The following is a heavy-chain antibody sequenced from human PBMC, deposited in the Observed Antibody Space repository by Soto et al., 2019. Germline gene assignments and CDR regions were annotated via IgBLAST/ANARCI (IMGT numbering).Heavy chain of an antibody. CDR2: ISYDGSNK. D-gene: IGHD3-22*01. CDR3: AKVPRIGYYLDYYFDY. J-gene: IGHJ4*02. V-gene: IGHV3-30*18. Sequence: VQLVESGGGVVQPGRSLRLSCAASGFTFSSYGMHWVRQAPGKGLEWVALISYDGSNKYYADSVKGRFTISRDNSKNTLYLQMNSLRAEDTAVYYCAKVPRIGYYLDYYFDYWGQGTLVTVSS. CDR1: GFTFSSYG.